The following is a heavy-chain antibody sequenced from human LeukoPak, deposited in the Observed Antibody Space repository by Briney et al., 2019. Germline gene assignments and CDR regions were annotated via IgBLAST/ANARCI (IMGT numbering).Heavy chain of an antibody. CDR2: IIPIFGTA. J-gene: IGHJ4*02. CDR1: GGTFSSYA. V-gene: IGHV1-69*05. Sequence: ASVKVSCKASGGTFSSYAISWVRQAPGQGLEWMGGIIPIFGTANYAQKFQGRVTITTDESTSTAYMELGSLRSEDTAVYYCAGGPGVASLSHWGQGTLVTVSS. D-gene: IGHD2-15*01. CDR3: AGGPGVASLSH.